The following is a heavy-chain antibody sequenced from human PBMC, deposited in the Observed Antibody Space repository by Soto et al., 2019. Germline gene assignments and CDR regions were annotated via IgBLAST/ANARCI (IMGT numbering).Heavy chain of an antibody. V-gene: IGHV3-9*01. D-gene: IGHD2-8*01. Sequence: PGGSLRLSCAASGFTFDEYAMQWVRQAPGKGLEWVSGISWYSGSIGYADSVKGRFAISRDNAKNSLYLQMNSLRAEDTALYYCAKDIGEGVYANSYYYGMEVWGQGTTVTVAS. CDR1: GFTFDEYA. J-gene: IGHJ6*02. CDR2: ISWYSGSI. CDR3: AKDIGEGVYANSYYYGMEV.